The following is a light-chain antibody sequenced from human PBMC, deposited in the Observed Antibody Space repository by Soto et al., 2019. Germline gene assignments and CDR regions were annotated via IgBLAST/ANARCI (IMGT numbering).Light chain of an antibody. CDR1: QSVSSSY. CDR3: QQYGNSPRT. V-gene: IGKV3-20*01. Sequence: EIVLTQSAGTLSLSPGERATLSCRASQSVSSSYLAWYQQRPGQAPRLLIYAASRRATGIPDRFSGSESGTDFTLTISRLEPEDFAVYYCQQYGNSPRTFGQGTKVDI. J-gene: IGKJ1*01. CDR2: AAS.